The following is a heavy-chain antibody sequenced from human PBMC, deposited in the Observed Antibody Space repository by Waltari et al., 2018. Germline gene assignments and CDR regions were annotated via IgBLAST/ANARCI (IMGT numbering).Heavy chain of an antibody. Sequence: QVQLQQWGAGLLKPSETLSLTCAVYGGSFSGYYLRWIRQPPGKGLEWIGEINHSGSTNYNPSLKSRVTISVDTSKNQFSLKLSSVTAADTAVYYCARGRIGPFDYWGQGTLVTVSS. D-gene: IGHD3-16*02. J-gene: IGHJ4*02. V-gene: IGHV4-34*01. CDR2: INHSGST. CDR3: ARGRIGPFDY. CDR1: GGSFSGYY.